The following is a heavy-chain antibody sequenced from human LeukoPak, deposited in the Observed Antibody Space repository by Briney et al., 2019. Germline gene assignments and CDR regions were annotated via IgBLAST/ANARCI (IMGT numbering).Heavy chain of an antibody. J-gene: IGHJ3*02. CDR2: IYYSGST. V-gene: IGHV4-59*08. CDR3: ARHFPYYYDSSGYPRDSFDI. CDR1: YGSISGYY. Sequence: PSETLSLTCSVSYGSISGYYWSWIRQSPGKELVWIGSIYYSGSTSYNPSLKSRVTISADMSKNQVSLKLSSVTAADTALYYCARHFPYYYDSSGYPRDSFDIWGHGTMVTVSS. D-gene: IGHD3-22*01.